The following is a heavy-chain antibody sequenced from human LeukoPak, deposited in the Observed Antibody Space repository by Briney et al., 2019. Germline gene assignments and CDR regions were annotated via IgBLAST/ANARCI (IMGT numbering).Heavy chain of an antibody. CDR2: IHSDGRRA. D-gene: IGHD6-13*01. CDR3: ARGGPGGTFDY. J-gene: IGHJ4*02. CDR1: GFTFRSYW. V-gene: IGHV3-74*01. Sequence: TGGSLRLSCAASGFTFRSYWMHWVRQVPGKGLVWVSHIHSDGRRASYADSVKGRFIISRDNAKNTLYLQMNSLRAEDTAVYYCARGGPGGTFDYWGQGTLVTVSS.